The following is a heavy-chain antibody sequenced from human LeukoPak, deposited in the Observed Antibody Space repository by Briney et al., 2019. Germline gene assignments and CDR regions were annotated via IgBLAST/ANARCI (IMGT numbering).Heavy chain of an antibody. V-gene: IGHV3-21*01. J-gene: IGHJ5*02. D-gene: IGHD2-2*01. CDR3: ARGSTLGSCTSSSCHNWFDP. CDR2: ISGRSNYI. Sequence: PGGSLRLSCAASGFTFSTFSMNWVRQAPGRGLEWVSSISGRSNYIFYADSVKGRFTISRDNAENSLYLLLNSLRVEDTAVYYCARGSTLGSCTSSSCHNWFDPWGQGTLVTVSS. CDR1: GFTFSTFS.